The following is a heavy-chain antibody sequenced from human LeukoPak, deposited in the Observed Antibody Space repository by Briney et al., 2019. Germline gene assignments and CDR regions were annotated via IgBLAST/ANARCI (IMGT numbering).Heavy chain of an antibody. CDR1: GFSFSDSY. V-gene: IGHV3-11*01. CDR2: ISSSGSTT. J-gene: IGHJ4*02. Sequence: PGGSLALDCAASGFSFSDSYMRWSLHAPAKGLEWVSYISSSGSTTYYADSVKGRFTISRDNSKNTLYLQMNSLRAEDTAVYYCAKDVHDYWGQGTLVTVSS. CDR3: AKDVHDY.